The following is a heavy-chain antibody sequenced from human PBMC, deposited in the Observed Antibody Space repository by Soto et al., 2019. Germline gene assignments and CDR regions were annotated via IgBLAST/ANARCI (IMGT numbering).Heavy chain of an antibody. V-gene: IGHV1-69*02. CDR1: GGTFSSYT. CDR2: IIPILGIA. CDR3: ASIKSGSYSSYYYYGMDV. Sequence: GASVKVSCKASGGTFSSYTISWVRQAPGQGLEWMGRIIPILGIANYAQKFQGRVTITADKSTSTAYMELSSLRSEDTAVYYCASIKSGSYSSYYYYGMDVWGQGTTVTVSS. D-gene: IGHD1-26*01. J-gene: IGHJ6*02.